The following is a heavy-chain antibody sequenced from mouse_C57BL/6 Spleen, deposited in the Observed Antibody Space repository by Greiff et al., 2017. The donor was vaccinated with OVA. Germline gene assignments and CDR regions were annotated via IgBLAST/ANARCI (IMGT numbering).Heavy chain of an antibody. D-gene: IGHD1-1*01. Sequence: VQLQQSGPELVKPGASVKISCKASGYTFTDYYMNWVKQSHGNSLEWIGDINPNNGGISYNQKFKGKATLTVDKSSSTAYMELRSLTSEDSAVYYCAPQTVVFDDWGQGTTLTVSS. CDR2: INPNNGGI. CDR1: GYTFTDYY. V-gene: IGHV1-26*01. CDR3: APQTVVFDD. J-gene: IGHJ2*01.